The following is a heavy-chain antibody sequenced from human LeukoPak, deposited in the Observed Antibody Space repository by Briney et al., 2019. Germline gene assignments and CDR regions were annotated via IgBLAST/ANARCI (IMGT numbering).Heavy chain of an antibody. CDR3: AKESSWIQLWFDY. D-gene: IGHD5-18*01. V-gene: IGHV3-30*02. J-gene: IGHJ4*02. CDR1: GFTFSSYG. Sequence: PGGSLRLSCAASGFTFSSYGMHWVRQAPGKGLEWVAFIRYDGSNKYYADSVKGRFTISRDNSKNALYLQMNSLRAEDTAVYYCAKESSWIQLWFDYWGQGTLVTVSS. CDR2: IRYDGSNK.